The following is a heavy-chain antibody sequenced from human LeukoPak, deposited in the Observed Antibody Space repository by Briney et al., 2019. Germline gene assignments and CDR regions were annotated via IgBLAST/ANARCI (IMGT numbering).Heavy chain of an antibody. CDR1: GGSISSYY. Sequence: PSETLSLTCTVSGGSISSYYWSWIRQPPGKGLEWIGYIYYSGSTNYNPSLKSRVTISVDTSKNQFSLKLSSVTAADTAVYYCARKPLAAAGEFDYWGQGTLVTVSS. V-gene: IGHV4-59*01. D-gene: IGHD6-13*01. CDR3: ARKPLAAAGEFDY. CDR2: IYYSGST. J-gene: IGHJ4*02.